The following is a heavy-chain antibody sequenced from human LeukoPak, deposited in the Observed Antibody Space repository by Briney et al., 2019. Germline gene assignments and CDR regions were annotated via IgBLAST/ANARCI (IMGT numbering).Heavy chain of an antibody. CDR2: IIPIFGTA. D-gene: IGHD1-7*01. J-gene: IGHJ4*02. Sequence: SVKVSCTASGGTFSSYAISWVRQAPGQGLEWMGGIIPIFGTANYAQKLQGRVTITADESTSTAYMELSSLRSEDTAVYYCAREWSLRYNWNYVPSDLEYYFDYWGQGTLVTVSS. CDR1: GGTFSSYA. CDR3: AREWSLRYNWNYVPSDLEYYFDY. V-gene: IGHV1-69*01.